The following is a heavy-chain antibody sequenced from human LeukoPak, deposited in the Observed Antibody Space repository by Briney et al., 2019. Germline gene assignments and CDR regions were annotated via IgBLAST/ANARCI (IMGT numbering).Heavy chain of an antibody. V-gene: IGHV3-48*02. CDR2: INHNAEMI. Sequence: GGSLRLSCEASGFLFGSYVMSWVRQAPGKGLEWIAYINHNAEMIFYPDFVKGRFTISRDNAKNSLYLQMNALRYEDTAIYYCARDHDWAFDLWGQGTLVTVSS. CDR3: ARDHDWAFDL. J-gene: IGHJ4*02. CDR1: GFLFGSYV. D-gene: IGHD3-9*01.